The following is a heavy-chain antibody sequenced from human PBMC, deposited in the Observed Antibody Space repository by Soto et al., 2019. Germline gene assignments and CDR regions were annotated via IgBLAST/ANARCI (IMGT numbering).Heavy chain of an antibody. D-gene: IGHD3-22*01. Sequence: LRLSCAASGFTFSSYGMHWVRQAPGKGLEWVAVIWYDGSNKYYADSVKGRFTISRDNSKNTLYLQMNSLRAEDTAVYYCARESLDYYDSSGTGAFDIWGQGTMVTVSS. J-gene: IGHJ3*02. V-gene: IGHV3-33*01. CDR3: ARESLDYYDSSGTGAFDI. CDR2: IWYDGSNK. CDR1: GFTFSSYG.